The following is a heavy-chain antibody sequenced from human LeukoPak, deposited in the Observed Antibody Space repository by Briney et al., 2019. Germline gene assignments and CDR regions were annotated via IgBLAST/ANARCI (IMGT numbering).Heavy chain of an antibody. D-gene: IGHD6-13*01. CDR2: IYYSGST. CDR1: GGSISSSSYY. CDR3: ASVHSSSWYDYYYYYMDV. V-gene: IGHV4-39*07. J-gene: IGHJ6*03. Sequence: SETLSLTCTVSGGSISSSSYYWGWIRQPPGKGLEWIGSIYYSGSTYYNPSLKSRVTISVDTSKNQFSLKLSSVTAADTAVYYCASVHSSSWYDYYYYYMDVWGEGTTVTVSS.